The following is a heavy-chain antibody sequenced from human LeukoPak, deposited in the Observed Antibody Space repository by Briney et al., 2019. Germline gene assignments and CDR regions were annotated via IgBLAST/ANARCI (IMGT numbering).Heavy chain of an antibody. CDR2: ISGSGGST. CDR1: GFSFSNFG. J-gene: IGHJ3*02. V-gene: IGHV3-23*01. CDR3: AKEDYGDSGDAFDI. Sequence: GGPLRLSCAASGFSFSNFGMSWVRQSPGKGLEWVSAISGSGGSTYYADSVKGRFTISRDNSKNTLYLQMNSLRAEDTAVYYCAKEDYGDSGDAFDIWGQGTMVTVSS. D-gene: IGHD4-17*01.